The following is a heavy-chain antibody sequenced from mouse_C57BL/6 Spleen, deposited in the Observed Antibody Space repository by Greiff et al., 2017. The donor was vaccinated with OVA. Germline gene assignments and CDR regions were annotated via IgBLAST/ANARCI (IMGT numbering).Heavy chain of an antibody. D-gene: IGHD3-1*01. CDR3: AGPIPAGDGAAYFGY. J-gene: IGHJ2*01. CDR2: IGPGSGST. Sequence: QVQLQQSGAELVKPGASVKISCKASGYTFTDYYINWVKQRPGQGLEWIGKIGPGSGSTYYNEKFKGKATLTADKSSSTAYMQLSSLTSEDSAVYFGAGPIPAGDGAAYFGYWGQGTTLTVAS. CDR1: GYTFTDYY. V-gene: IGHV1-77*01.